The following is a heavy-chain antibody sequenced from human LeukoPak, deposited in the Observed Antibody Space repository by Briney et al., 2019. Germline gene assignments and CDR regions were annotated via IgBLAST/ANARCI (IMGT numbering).Heavy chain of an antibody. CDR1: GFTFSSYS. V-gene: IGHV3-21*01. J-gene: IGHJ5*02. CDR2: ISSSSSCI. Sequence: GGSLRLSCAASGFTFSSYSMNWVCQAPGKGLEWVSSISSSSSCIDYADSVKGRFTISRDNAKNTLYLQMNSLRAEDTAVYYCAREGWSYNWFDLWGQGTLVTVSS. D-gene: IGHD6-19*01. CDR3: AREGWSYNWFDL.